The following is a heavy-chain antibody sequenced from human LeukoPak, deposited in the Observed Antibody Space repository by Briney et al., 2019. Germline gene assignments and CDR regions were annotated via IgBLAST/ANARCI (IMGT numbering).Heavy chain of an antibody. Sequence: GGSLRLSCAASGFTFSDYYMSWIRQAPGKGLEWVSYISSSGSTIYYADSVKGRFTISRDNAKNSLYLQMNSLRAEDTAVYYCARGDMLRYGSGSYPIQTFDYWGQGTLVTVSS. D-gene: IGHD3-10*01. J-gene: IGHJ4*02. V-gene: IGHV3-11*01. CDR3: ARGDMLRYGSGSYPIQTFDY. CDR2: ISSSGSTI. CDR1: GFTFSDYY.